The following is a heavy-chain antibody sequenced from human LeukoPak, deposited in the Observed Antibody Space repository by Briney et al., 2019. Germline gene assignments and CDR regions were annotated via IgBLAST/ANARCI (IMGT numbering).Heavy chain of an antibody. CDR2: ISSSSSTI. V-gene: IGHV3-48*02. CDR1: GFTFSSYW. Sequence: GGSLRLSCAASGFTFSSYWMHWVRQAPGRGLEWVSYISSSSSTIYYAASVKGRFTISRDNAKNSLFLQMNSLRDEDTAVYYCARDRVGVTSDYFDYWGQGFLVTVSS. D-gene: IGHD1-26*01. J-gene: IGHJ4*02. CDR3: ARDRVGVTSDYFDY.